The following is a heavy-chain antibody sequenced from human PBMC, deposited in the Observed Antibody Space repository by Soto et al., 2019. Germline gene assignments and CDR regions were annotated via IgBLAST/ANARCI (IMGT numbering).Heavy chain of an antibody. V-gene: IGHV1-69*06. CDR1: GGTFSSYA. Sequence: QVQLVQSGAEVKKPGSSVKVSCKASGGTFSSYAISWVRQAPGQGLEWMGGIIPIFGTANYAQKFQGRVTITADKSTSKAYMELSSLRSEDTAVYYCARGTPRGYSGYDHDAFDIWGQGTMVTVSS. D-gene: IGHD5-12*01. J-gene: IGHJ3*02. CDR2: IIPIFGTA. CDR3: ARGTPRGYSGYDHDAFDI.